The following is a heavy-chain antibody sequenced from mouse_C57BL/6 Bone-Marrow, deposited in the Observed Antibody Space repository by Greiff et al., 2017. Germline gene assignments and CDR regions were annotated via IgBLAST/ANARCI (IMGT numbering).Heavy chain of an antibody. Sequence: QVQLQQPGAELVRPGSSVKLSCKASGYTFTSYWMHWVKQRPIQGLEWIGNIDPSDSETHYNQKFKDKATLTVDKSSSTAYMQLSSLTSEDSAVYYCAREGGYGSSYYAWFAYWGQGTLVTVSA. CDR3: AREGGYGSSYYAWFAY. V-gene: IGHV1-52*01. CDR2: IDPSDSET. D-gene: IGHD1-1*01. J-gene: IGHJ3*01. CDR1: GYTFTSYW.